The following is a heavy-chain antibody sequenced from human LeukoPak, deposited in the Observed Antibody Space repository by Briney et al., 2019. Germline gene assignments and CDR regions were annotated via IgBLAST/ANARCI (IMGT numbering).Heavy chain of an antibody. CDR1: GYTFTSYG. D-gene: IGHD6-19*01. J-gene: IGHJ4*02. V-gene: IGHV1-18*01. CDR2: ISAYNGNT. Sequence: ASVTVSFTASGYTFTSYGISWVRQAPGQGREWMGWISAYNGNTNYAQKLQGRATMTTDTSTSTAYMELRSLRSDDTAVYYCARDRGSSGWLDWGQGTLVTVSS. CDR3: ARDRGSSGWLD.